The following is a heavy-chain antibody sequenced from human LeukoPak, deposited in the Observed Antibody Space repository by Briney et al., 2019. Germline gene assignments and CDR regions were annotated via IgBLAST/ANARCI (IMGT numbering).Heavy chain of an antibody. V-gene: IGHV3-21*04. Sequence: GGSLRLSCAASGFTFSSYGMNWVRQAPGKGLEWVSSISSSSSYIYYADSVKGRFTISRDNAKNSLYLQMNSLRAEDTALYYCAKDASAAISAIDYWGQGTLVTVSS. CDR3: AKDASAAISAIDY. CDR1: GFTFSSYG. J-gene: IGHJ4*02. CDR2: ISSSSSYI. D-gene: IGHD2-2*01.